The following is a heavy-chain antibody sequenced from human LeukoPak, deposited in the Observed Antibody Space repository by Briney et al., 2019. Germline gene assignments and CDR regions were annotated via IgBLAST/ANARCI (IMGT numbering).Heavy chain of an antibody. D-gene: IGHD1-26*01. J-gene: IGHJ4*02. Sequence: GGSLRLSCAASGFTVSSNYMSWVRQAPGKGLEWVSVIYSGGSTYYADSVKGRFTISRDNSKNTLYLQMNSLRAEDTAVYYCARDLKGSLDFDYWGQGTLVTVSS. CDR1: GFTVSSNY. V-gene: IGHV3-66*01. CDR2: IYSGGST. CDR3: ARDLKGSLDFDY.